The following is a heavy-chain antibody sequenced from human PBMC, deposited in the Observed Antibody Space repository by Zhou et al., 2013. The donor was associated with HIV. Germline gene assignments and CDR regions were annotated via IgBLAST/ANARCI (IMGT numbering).Heavy chain of an antibody. V-gene: IGHV1-2*04. Sequence: QVQLVQSGAEVKKPGASVKVSCKASGYTFTDGYIHWARQAPGQGLEWMGWINPNSGGTNYAQKFQGWVTMTRDTSIGTAYLELNRLRSDDTAVYYCARDLGSSTWYGGFQHYYMDVWGKGTTVTVSS. CDR1: GYTFTDGY. CDR3: ARDLGSSTWYGGFQHYYMDV. D-gene: IGHD6-13*01. J-gene: IGHJ6*03. CDR2: INPNSGGT.